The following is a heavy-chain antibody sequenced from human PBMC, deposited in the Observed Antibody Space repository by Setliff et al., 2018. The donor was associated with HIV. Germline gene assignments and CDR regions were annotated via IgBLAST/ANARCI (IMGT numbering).Heavy chain of an antibody. J-gene: IGHJ3*02. CDR2: IYTSGST. D-gene: IGHD2-15*01. V-gene: IGHV4-4*09. CDR1: GGSISSYY. CDR3: AREHCSGGSCNGFDI. Sequence: SETLSLTCTVSGGSISSYYWSWIRQPPGKGLEWIGYIYTSGSTNYNPSLQSRVSISIDTSKNQFSLKLSSVTAADTAVYYCAREHCSGGSCNGFDIWGQGTMVTVSS.